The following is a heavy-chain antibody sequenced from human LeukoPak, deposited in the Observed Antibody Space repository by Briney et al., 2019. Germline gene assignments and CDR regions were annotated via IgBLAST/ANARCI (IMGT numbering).Heavy chain of an antibody. CDR2: ISSSSSTI. J-gene: IGHJ4*02. D-gene: IGHD3-3*01. Sequence: PGGSPRLSCAASGFTFSSYSMNWVRQAPGKGLEWVSYISSSSSTIYYADSVKGRFTISRDNAKNSLYLQMNSLRDEDTAVYYCARDYDFWSGYRPYDYWGQGTLVTVSS. V-gene: IGHV3-48*02. CDR3: ARDYDFWSGYRPYDY. CDR1: GFTFSSYS.